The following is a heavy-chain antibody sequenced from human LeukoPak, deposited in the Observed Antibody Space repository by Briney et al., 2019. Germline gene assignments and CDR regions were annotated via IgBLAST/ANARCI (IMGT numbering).Heavy chain of an antibody. CDR1: GDSISSSSYY. Sequence: PSETLSLTCTVSGDSISSSSYYWGWIRQPPGKGLEWIGSMYYSGSTNYNPSLKSRVTISVDMSKNQFSLKLSSVTAADTAVYYCARGDYVWGSYRSPLSYFDYWGQGTLVTVSS. D-gene: IGHD3-16*02. J-gene: IGHJ4*02. V-gene: IGHV4-39*07. CDR2: MYYSGST. CDR3: ARGDYVWGSYRSPLSYFDY.